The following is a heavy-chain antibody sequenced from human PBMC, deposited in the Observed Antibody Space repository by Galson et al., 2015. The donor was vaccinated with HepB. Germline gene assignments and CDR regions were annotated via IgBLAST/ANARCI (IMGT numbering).Heavy chain of an antibody. Sequence: SLRLSCAASGFTFSSYSMNWVRQAPGKGLEWVSSISSSSSYIYYADSVKGRFTISRDNAKNSLYLQMNSLRAEDTAVYYRASSYGGTYNWFDPWGQGTLVTVSS. V-gene: IGHV3-21*01. CDR2: ISSSSSYI. CDR3: ASSYGGTYNWFDP. J-gene: IGHJ5*02. CDR1: GFTFSSYS. D-gene: IGHD4-23*01.